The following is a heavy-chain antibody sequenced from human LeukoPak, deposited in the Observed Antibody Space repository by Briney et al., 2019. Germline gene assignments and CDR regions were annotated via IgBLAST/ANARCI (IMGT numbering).Heavy chain of an antibody. CDR2: IFHSGST. CDR3: AKNGQSGFSFDP. Sequence: PSETLSLTCAVSGGSISSNNWWSWVRQPPGKGLEWIGEIFHSGSTNYNPSLKSRVTISVDKSKNQLSLKLSSVTAADTAVYYCAKNGQSGFSFDPWGQGTLVTVSS. D-gene: IGHD3-3*01. J-gene: IGHJ5*02. V-gene: IGHV4-4*02. CDR1: GGSISSNNW.